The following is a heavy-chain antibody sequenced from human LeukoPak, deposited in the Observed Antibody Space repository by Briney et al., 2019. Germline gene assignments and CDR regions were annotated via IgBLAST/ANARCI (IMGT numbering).Heavy chain of an antibody. V-gene: IGHV3-23*01. Sequence: GGSLRLSCAASGFTISAYGMSWVRQAPGKGLEWVSSISGGSTYYADSVKGRFTISRDNSRNTVSLQMNSLRAEDTAVYYCAKSVYHSGNYWGQGTLVTVSS. CDR3: AKSVYHSGNY. CDR2: ISGGST. J-gene: IGHJ4*02. CDR1: GFTISAYG. D-gene: IGHD3-10*01.